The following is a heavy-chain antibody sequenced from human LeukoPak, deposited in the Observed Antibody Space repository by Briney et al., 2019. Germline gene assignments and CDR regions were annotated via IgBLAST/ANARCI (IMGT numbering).Heavy chain of an antibody. CDR1: GFTFSSYA. D-gene: IGHD2-2*02. CDR3: AKGWGEYQLLYSYFDY. Sequence: GGSLRLSCAASGFTFSSYAMHWVRQAPGKGLEWVAVISYDGSNKYYADSVKGRFTISRDNSKNTLYLQMNSLRAEDTAVYYCAKGWGEYQLLYSYFDYWGQGTLVTVSS. CDR2: ISYDGSNK. V-gene: IGHV3-30-3*01. J-gene: IGHJ4*02.